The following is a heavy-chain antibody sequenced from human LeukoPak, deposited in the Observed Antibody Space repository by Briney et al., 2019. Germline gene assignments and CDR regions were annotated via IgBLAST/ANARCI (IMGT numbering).Heavy chain of an antibody. Sequence: SQTLSLTCAVSGGSISSGGYSWSWIRQPPGKGLEWIGYIYHSGSTYYNPSLKSRVTISVDRSKNQFSLKVGSVTAADTAVYYCARGEMVRGVINPWGQGTLVTVSS. V-gene: IGHV4-30-2*01. CDR2: IYHSGST. CDR3: ARGEMVRGVINP. CDR1: GGSISSGGYS. D-gene: IGHD3-10*01. J-gene: IGHJ5*02.